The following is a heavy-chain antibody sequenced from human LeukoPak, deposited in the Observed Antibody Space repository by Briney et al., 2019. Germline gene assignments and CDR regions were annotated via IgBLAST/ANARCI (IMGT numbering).Heavy chain of an antibody. CDR2: MNPNSGNT. V-gene: IGHV1-8*01. CDR1: GYTFTSYD. D-gene: IGHD5-18*01. J-gene: IGHJ4*02. CDR3: ARVGYSYGHDNGYYFDY. Sequence: ASVKVSCKASGYTFTSYDINWVRQATGQGLEWMGWMNPNSGNTGYAQKFQVRLTMTRNTSISTAYMELSSLRSEDTAVYYCARVGYSYGHDNGYYFDYWGQGTLVTVSS.